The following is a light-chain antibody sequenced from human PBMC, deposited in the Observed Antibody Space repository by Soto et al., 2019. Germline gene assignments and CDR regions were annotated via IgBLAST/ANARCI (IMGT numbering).Light chain of an antibody. CDR3: QQYVSSPWT. CDR2: GAS. Sequence: ETVLTQSPGTLSLSPGERATLSCRASQTIRSNYLAWYRQTPGQAPRLLIYGASNRATGIADRFSGSGSGTDFTLIISRLVPEDFALYYCQQYVSSPWTFGQGTKVEIK. V-gene: IGKV3-20*01. J-gene: IGKJ1*01. CDR1: QTIRSNY.